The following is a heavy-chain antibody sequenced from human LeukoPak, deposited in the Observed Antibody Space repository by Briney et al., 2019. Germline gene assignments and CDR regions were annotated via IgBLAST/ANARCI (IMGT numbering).Heavy chain of an antibody. Sequence: ASATVSCKASGGTFSSYAISWVRQAPGQGLEWMGGIIPIFGTANYAQKFQGRVTITADESTSTAYMELSSLRSEDTAVYYCARSMVRGVILFSWFDPWGQGTLVTVSS. CDR2: IIPIFGTA. CDR1: GGTFSSYA. D-gene: IGHD3-10*01. J-gene: IGHJ5*02. CDR3: ARSMVRGVILFSWFDP. V-gene: IGHV1-69*13.